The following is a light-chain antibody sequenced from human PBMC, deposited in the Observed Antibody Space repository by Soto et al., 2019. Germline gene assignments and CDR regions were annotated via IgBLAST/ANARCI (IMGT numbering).Light chain of an antibody. CDR2: GAS. CDR1: QSVGSS. J-gene: IGKJ4*01. Sequence: EIVLTQSPATLSLSPLEIATLSFMASQSVGSSLAWYQRKPGQAPRLLIYGASTRATGIPATFSGSGSGTEFTLTISSLQSEDFAVYYCQQYNSWPLTFGGGTKVDIK. V-gene: IGKV3-15*01. CDR3: QQYNSWPLT.